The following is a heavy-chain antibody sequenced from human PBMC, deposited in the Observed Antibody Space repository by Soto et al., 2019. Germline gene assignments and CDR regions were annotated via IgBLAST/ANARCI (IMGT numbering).Heavy chain of an antibody. CDR3: ARETLRDAIDI. Sequence: VGSLRLSCVASGFDFRSDEMNWVRQAPGKGLEWVSNIRANDESIYYADSVKGRVSVSRDNAKNSLFLEMNSLRVDDTAVYYCARETLRDAIDIWGQGTMVTVSS. CDR2: IRANDESI. J-gene: IGHJ3*02. V-gene: IGHV3-48*03. CDR1: GFDFRSDE.